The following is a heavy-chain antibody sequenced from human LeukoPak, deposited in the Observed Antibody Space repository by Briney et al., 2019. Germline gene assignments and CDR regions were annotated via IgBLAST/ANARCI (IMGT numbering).Heavy chain of an antibody. V-gene: IGHV3-7*04. CDR2: IKQDGSEK. CDR1: GFTFTSYW. J-gene: IGHJ4*02. D-gene: IGHD3-16*01. Sequence: GGSLRLSCAASGFTFTSYWMTWVRQAPGKGLEWVANIKQDGSEKYFVDSVRGRFTISRDNAKSSLSLQMNRLRAEDTAVYFCARDLFTFGGNSFDYWGQGTLVTVSS. CDR3: ARDLFTFGGNSFDY.